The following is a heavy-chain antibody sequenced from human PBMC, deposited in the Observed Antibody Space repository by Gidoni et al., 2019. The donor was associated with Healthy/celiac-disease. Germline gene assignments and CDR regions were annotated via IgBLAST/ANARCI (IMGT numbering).Heavy chain of an antibody. J-gene: IGHJ4*02. CDR2: INPSGGST. Sequence: QVQLVQSGAEVKKPGASVKVSCKASGYTFTSYYMHRVRQAPGQGLEWMGIINPSGGSTSYAQKFQGRVTMTRDTSTSTVYMELSSLRSEDTAVYYCARAKGMVATKYYFDYWGQGTLVTVSS. CDR1: GYTFTSYY. CDR3: ARAKGMVATKYYFDY. V-gene: IGHV1-46*01. D-gene: IGHD5-12*01.